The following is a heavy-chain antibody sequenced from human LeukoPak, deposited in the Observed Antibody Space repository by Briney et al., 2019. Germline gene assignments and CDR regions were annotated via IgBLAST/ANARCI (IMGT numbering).Heavy chain of an antibody. J-gene: IGHJ4*02. CDR2: ISYDGSNK. CDR1: GFTFSSYG. CDR3: AKDLNGYYDSDQSNFDY. Sequence: PGGSLRLSCAASGFTFSSYGMHWVRQAPGKGLEWVAVISYDGSNKYYADSVKGRFTISRDNSKNTLYLQMNSLRAEDTAVYYCAKDLNGYYDSDQSNFDYWGQGTLVTVSS. D-gene: IGHD3-22*01. V-gene: IGHV3-30*18.